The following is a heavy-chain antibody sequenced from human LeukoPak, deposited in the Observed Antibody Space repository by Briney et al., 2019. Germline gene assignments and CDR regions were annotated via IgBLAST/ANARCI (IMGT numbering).Heavy chain of an antibody. CDR2: ISYSGTT. Sequence: SETLSLTCTVSGGSISSYYWSWIRQPPGKGLEWFGYISYSGTTNYNSSLKSRVTISLDTSKNQVSLKLSSVTAADTAVYYSARDLAIAGAGNPIGYWGQGTLVTVSS. V-gene: IGHV4-59*01. CDR3: ARDLAIAGAGNPIGY. CDR1: GGSISSYY. J-gene: IGHJ4*02. D-gene: IGHD6-13*01.